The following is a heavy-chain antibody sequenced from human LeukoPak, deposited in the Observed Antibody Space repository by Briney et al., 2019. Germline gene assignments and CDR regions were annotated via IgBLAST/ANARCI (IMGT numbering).Heavy chain of an antibody. CDR2: IYTSGST. CDR3: ARVNYYGSGSLHYYFDY. Sequence: SQTLSLTCTVSGGSISSGSYYWSWIRQPAGKGLEWIGRIYTSGSTNYNPSLKSRVTISVDTSKNQFSLKLSSVTAADTAVYYCARVNYYGSGSLHYYFDYWGQGTLVTVSS. D-gene: IGHD3-10*01. CDR1: GGSISSGSYY. V-gene: IGHV4-61*02. J-gene: IGHJ4*02.